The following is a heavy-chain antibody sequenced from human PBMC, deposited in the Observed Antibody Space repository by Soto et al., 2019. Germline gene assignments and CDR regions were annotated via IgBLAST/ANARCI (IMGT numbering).Heavy chain of an antibody. J-gene: IGHJ6*03. V-gene: IGHV4-39*01. Sequence: SQTLSLPYTVSGGSISSRSYYWGWIRQPPGKGLEWIGSIYYSGSTYYNPSLKSRVTISVDTSKNQFSLKLSSVTAADTAVYYCARLLAGYYYYYMDVWGKGTTVT. CDR2: IYYSGST. CDR3: ARLLAGYYYYYMDV. CDR1: GGSISSRSYY.